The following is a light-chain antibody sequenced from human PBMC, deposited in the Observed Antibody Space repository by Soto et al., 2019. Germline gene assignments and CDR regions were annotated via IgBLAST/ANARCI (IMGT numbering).Light chain of an antibody. CDR1: QSVSSN. Sequence: EIVITQSPATLSVSPGERATLSCRARQSVSSNLAWYQHTPGQAPRLLISGAARRATGIPDRCSGAGSGTDVTPTKIRLEPEDFVWDYCRQHDILPIPFGQGTLLEIK. CDR2: GAA. J-gene: IGKJ5*01. CDR3: RQHDILPIP. V-gene: IGKV3-20*01.